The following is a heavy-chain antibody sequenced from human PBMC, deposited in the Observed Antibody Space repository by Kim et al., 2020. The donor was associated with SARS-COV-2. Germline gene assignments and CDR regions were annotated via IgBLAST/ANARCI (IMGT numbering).Heavy chain of an antibody. J-gene: IGHJ4*02. D-gene: IGHD6-6*01. V-gene: IGHV3-33*01. Sequence: SAHSVQGQFTISRNNSKNTLYLQMNSLRAEDTAVYYCAREDSSLIAYFDYWGQGTLVTVSS. CDR3: AREDSSLIAYFDY.